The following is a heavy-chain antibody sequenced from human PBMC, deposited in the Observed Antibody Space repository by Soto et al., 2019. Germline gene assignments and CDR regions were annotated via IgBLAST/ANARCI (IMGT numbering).Heavy chain of an antibody. CDR2: MNPNSGNT. D-gene: IGHD5-12*01. CDR3: SRGPGYSASA. Sequence: QVQLVQSGAEVKKTGASVKVSCKASGYTFMSYDIHWVRQATGQGLEWMGRMNPNSGNTGYAQKFQGRVTMTRNTSITTAYMELSSLRSEDTAVYYCSRGPGYSASAWGQGTLVTVSS. V-gene: IGHV1-8*01. J-gene: IGHJ4*02. CDR1: GYTFMSYD.